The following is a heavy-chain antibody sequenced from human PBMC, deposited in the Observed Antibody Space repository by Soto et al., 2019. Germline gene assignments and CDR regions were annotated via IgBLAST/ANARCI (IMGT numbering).Heavy chain of an antibody. V-gene: IGHV4-59*11. CDR3: ARLVWSYGTWFDP. CDR1: GGSMSRHY. CDR2: VYYSGST. J-gene: IGHJ5*02. Sequence: SETLSLTCSVSGGSMSRHYWTWIRQSPGKGLEWIGHVYYSGSTKYNPSLKSRLIISLETSKNQFSLRLSSVTAADTAVYYCARLVWSYGTWFDPWGQGTLVTVSS. D-gene: IGHD5-18*01.